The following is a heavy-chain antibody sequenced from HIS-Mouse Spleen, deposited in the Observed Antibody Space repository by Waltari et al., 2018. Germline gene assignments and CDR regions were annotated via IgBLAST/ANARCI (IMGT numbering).Heavy chain of an antibody. D-gene: IGHD6-13*01. CDR3: AREIPYSSSWYDWYFDL. CDR1: VGPISRSSYH. J-gene: IGHJ2*01. CDR2: IYYSGST. Sequence: QLQLQESGPGLVKPSETRSLPCTVSVGPISRSSYHLGWLRLPPGTGLEWIGSIYYSGSTYYNPSLKSRVTISVDTSKNQFSLKLSSVTAADTAVYYCAREIPYSSSWYDWYFDLWGRGTLVTVSS. V-gene: IGHV4-39*07.